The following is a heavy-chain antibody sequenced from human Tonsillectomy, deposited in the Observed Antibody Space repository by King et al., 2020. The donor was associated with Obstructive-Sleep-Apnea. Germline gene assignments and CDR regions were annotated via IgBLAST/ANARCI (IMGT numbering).Heavy chain of an antibody. V-gene: IGHV3-21*01. Sequence: VQLVESGGGLVKPGGSLRLSCAASGFTLSSYSMNWVRQAPGNGLEWVSSISRSICYIYYADSVKSRFTTSRDNAKNSLYLQMNSLRAEDTAVYYCAREGGVGFDSWGQGTLVTVSS. CDR3: AREGGVGFDS. D-gene: IGHD2-15*01. CDR2: ISRSICYI. CDR1: GFTLSSYS. J-gene: IGHJ4*02.